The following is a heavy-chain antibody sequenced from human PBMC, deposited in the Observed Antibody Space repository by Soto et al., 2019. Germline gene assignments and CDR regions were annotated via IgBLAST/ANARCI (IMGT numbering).Heavy chain of an antibody. J-gene: IGHJ4*02. CDR1: GHTFNSYA. Sequence: EVQLLESGGGLVQPGGSLRLSCVASGHTFNSYAMSWVRQAPGKGLEWVSDISCSGGSTYYADSVRGRSTISRDDSKNTLYLQMTSLRAEDTAVYYCAKGSRGIGLVPAPLNWGQGTLVTLSS. CDR2: ISCSGGST. V-gene: IGHV3-23*01. CDR3: AKGSRGIGLVPAPLN. D-gene: IGHD2-2*01.